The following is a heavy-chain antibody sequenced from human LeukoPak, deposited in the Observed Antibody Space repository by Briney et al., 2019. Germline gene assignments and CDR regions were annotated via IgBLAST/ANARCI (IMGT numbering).Heavy chain of an antibody. Sequence: PSETLSLTCAVYGGSFSGYYWTWVRQYPGTGLEWIGYISHIGTTYNNPSLKSRVSISVDTSRNQLSLRLTSVTAADTAVYYCARGVQGWFAPWGQGTLVTVSS. V-gene: IGHV4-34*09. CDR1: GGSFSGYY. CDR2: ISHIGTT. D-gene: IGHD3-10*01. CDR3: ARGVQGWFAP. J-gene: IGHJ5*02.